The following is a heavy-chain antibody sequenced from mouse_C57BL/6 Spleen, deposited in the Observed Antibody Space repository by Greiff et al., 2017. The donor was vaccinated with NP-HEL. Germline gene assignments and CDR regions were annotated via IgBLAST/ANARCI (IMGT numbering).Heavy chain of an antibody. J-gene: IGHJ1*03. Sequence: QVQLKESGAELARPGASVKMSCKASGYTFTSYTMHWVKQRPGQGLEWIGYINPSSGYTKYNQKFKDKATLTADKSSSTAYMQLSSLTSEDSAVYYCAGGYRPYWYFDVWGTGTTVTVSS. CDR2: INPSSGYT. CDR3: AGGYRPYWYFDV. V-gene: IGHV1-4*01. D-gene: IGHD3-1*01. CDR1: GYTFTSYT.